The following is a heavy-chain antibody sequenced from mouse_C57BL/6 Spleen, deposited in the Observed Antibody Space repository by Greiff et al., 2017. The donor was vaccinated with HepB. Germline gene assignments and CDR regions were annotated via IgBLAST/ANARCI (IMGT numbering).Heavy chain of an antibody. CDR3: ARGSYDGYYGAMDY. CDR1: GFTFSSYA. V-gene: IGHV5-4*01. D-gene: IGHD2-3*01. J-gene: IGHJ4*01. CDR2: ISDGGSYT. Sequence: EVQVVESGGGLVKPGGSLKLSCAASGFTFSSYAMSWVRQTPEKRLEWVATISDGGSYTYYPDNVKGRFTISRDNAKNNLYLQMSHLKSEDTAMYYCARGSYDGYYGAMDYWGQGTSVTVSS.